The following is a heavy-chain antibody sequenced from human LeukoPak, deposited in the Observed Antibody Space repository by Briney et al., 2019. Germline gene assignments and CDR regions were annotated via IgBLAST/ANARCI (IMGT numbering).Heavy chain of an antibody. V-gene: IGHV3-53*04. CDR3: AREPNCGGDCYFYDS. D-gene: IGHD2-21*02. J-gene: IGHJ4*02. Sequence: PGGSLRLSCAVSGFIFSSNYMSWVRQAPGKGLEWVSVIYTGGNTHYADSVKGRFTISRQNSKNTLYLQMNGLRTEDTAVYYCAREPNCGGDCYFYDSWGQGTLVTVSS. CDR2: IYTGGNT. CDR1: GFIFSSNY.